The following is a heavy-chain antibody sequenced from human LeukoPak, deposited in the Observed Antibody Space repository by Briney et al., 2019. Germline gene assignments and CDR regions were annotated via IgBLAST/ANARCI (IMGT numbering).Heavy chain of an antibody. CDR1: GFTFSSYG. CDR3: AKGGRNCSSTSCYRGREYYYYYYYMDV. CDR2: IRYDGSNK. Sequence: PGGSLRLSCAASGFTFSSYGMHWVRQAPGKGLDGVAFIRYDGSNKYYADSVKGRFTISRDNSKNTLYLQMNSLRAEDTAVYYCAKGGRNCSSTSCYRGREYYYYYYYMDVWGKGTTVTVSS. D-gene: IGHD2-2*02. V-gene: IGHV3-30*02. J-gene: IGHJ6*03.